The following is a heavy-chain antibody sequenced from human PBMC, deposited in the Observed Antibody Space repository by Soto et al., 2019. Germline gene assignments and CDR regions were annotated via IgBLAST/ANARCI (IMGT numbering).Heavy chain of an antibody. CDR1: GYTLTELS. Sequence: ASVKVSCKVSGYTLTELSMHWVRQAPGKGLEWMGGFDPEDGETIYAQKFQGRVTMTEDTSTDTAYMELSSLRSEDTAVYYCATEMYDSSGYYYWRNPVFDYWGQGTLVTVSS. CDR3: ATEMYDSSGYYYWRNPVFDY. D-gene: IGHD3-22*01. V-gene: IGHV1-24*01. J-gene: IGHJ4*02. CDR2: FDPEDGET.